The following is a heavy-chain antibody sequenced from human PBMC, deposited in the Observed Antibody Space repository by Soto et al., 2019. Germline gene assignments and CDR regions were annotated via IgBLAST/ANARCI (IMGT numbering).Heavy chain of an antibody. Sequence: ETLSLTCAVYGASLSGYHYTWIRQSPGKGLEWIGEVHHDGGINYNPSLASRVTISADASKNQFSLRLRSATAADTAVYYCSRGYGAQWPTSDYWGRGTLVTVSS. CDR1: GASLSGYH. CDR2: VHHDGGI. D-gene: IGHD4-17*01. CDR3: SRGYGAQWPTSDY. J-gene: IGHJ4*02. V-gene: IGHV4-34*01.